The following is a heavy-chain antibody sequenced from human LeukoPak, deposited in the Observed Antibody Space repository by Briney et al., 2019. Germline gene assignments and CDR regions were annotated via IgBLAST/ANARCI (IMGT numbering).Heavy chain of an antibody. V-gene: IGHV3-74*01. J-gene: IGHJ4*02. CDR1: GFTFSSYT. CDR3: ARTMTGAFFDY. CDR2: INGDGSST. Sequence: SGGSLRLSCAASGFTFSSYTMNWVRQAPGKGLVWVSHINGDGSSTSYADSVKGRFAISRNNAKNTLYLQMNSLRAEDTAVYYCARTMTGAFFDYWGQGALVTVSS. D-gene: IGHD3-9*01.